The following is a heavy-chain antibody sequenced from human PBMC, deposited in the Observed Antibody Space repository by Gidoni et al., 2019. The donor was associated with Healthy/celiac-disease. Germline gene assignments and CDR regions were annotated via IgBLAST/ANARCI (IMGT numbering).Heavy chain of an antibody. D-gene: IGHD6-13*01. CDR3: ARRRSVAGSSSDSGGFDP. J-gene: IGHJ5*02. CDR1: GYSFTGYW. V-gene: IGHV5-51*01. CDR2: IYPGDSDT. Sequence: EVQLVQSGAEVKKPGESLKISCKGSGYSFTGYWIGWVRQMPGKGLEWMGIIYPGDSDTRYSPSFQGQVTISADKSISTAYLQWSSLKASDTAMYYCARRRSVAGSSSDSGGFDPWGQGTLVTVSS.